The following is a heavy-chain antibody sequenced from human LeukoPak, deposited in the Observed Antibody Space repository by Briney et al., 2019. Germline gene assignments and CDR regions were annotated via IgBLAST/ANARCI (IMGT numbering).Heavy chain of an antibody. J-gene: IGHJ4*02. CDR3: ARMTGYYYFDY. D-gene: IGHD3-9*01. Sequence: GGSLRLSCAASGFTVSSNYMSWVRQAPGKGLEWVSVIYSGGSTYYADSVKGRFTISRDNSKNTLYLQMNSLRAEDTAVYYCARMTGYYYFDYWGQGTLVTVSS. CDR1: GFTVSSNY. V-gene: IGHV3-53*01. CDR2: IYSGGST.